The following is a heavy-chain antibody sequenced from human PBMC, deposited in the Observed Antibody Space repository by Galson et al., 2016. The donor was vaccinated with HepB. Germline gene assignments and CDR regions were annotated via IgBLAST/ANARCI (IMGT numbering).Heavy chain of an antibody. D-gene: IGHD5-12*01. V-gene: IGHV3-23*01. J-gene: IGHJ3*02. CDR2: IGGSGGST. CDR3: ARGFGTSGYTDAFDI. CDR1: GFTFSSYA. Sequence: SLRLSCAASGFTFSSYAVSWVRQAPGKGLEWVSGIGGSGGSTNYADSVKGRFTISRDNSKNTLYLQMNSLRAEDTAVYYCARGFGTSGYTDAFDIWGQGTMVTVSS.